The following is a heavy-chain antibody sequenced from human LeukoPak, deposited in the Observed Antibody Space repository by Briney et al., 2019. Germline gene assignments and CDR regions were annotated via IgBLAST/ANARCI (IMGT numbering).Heavy chain of an antibody. D-gene: IGHD2-2*01. J-gene: IGHJ4*02. Sequence: PGGSLRLSCAASGFTFSSYSMNWVRQAPWKGLEWVSSISSSSSYIYYADSVKGRFTISRDNAKNSLYLQMNSLRAEDTAVYYCARGWGYCSSTSCPPLDYWGQGTLVTVSS. CDR1: GFTFSSYS. CDR2: ISSSSSYI. V-gene: IGHV3-21*01. CDR3: ARGWGYCSSTSCPPLDY.